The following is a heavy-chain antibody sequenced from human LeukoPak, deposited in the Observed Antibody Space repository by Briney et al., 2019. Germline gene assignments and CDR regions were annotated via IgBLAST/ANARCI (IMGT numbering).Heavy chain of an antibody. V-gene: IGHV3-23*01. CDR2: ITRSGAAK. Sequence: GGSLRLSXAASGFTFSTFAMSWGRQAPGKGLEWVSTITRSGAAKYYADSVKGRFTISRDNSKNTLYLQTDSLSAEDTALYYCAKDHSSCAGRDCLLFDNWGRGTLVTVSS. CDR1: GFTFSTFA. D-gene: IGHD2-21*02. J-gene: IGHJ4*02. CDR3: AKDHSSCAGRDCLLFDN.